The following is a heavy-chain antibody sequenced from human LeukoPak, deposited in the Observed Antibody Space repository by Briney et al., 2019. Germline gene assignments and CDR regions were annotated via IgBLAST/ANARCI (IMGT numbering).Heavy chain of an antibody. V-gene: IGHV3-48*03. J-gene: IGHJ3*02. CDR3: ARGPSIAARYDAFDI. CDR1: EFTFTSYE. Sequence: GGSLSLSCAASEFTFTSYELNWVRQAPGKGLEWVSYISSSGNTISYADSVKGRFTIFRDNAKNSLYLQVISLRAEDTAVYYCARGPSIAARYDAFDIWGQGTMVTVSS. D-gene: IGHD6-6*01. CDR2: ISSSGNTI.